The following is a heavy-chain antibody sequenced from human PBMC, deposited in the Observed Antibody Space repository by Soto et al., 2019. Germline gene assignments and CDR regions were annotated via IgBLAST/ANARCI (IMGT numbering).Heavy chain of an antibody. CDR1: GYTFTDYY. CDR3: SRASAVAGGSSNSLPNDY. D-gene: IGHD6-19*01. CDR2: INPTSGGT. J-gene: IGHJ4*02. Sequence: ASVKVSCKASGYTFTDYYMHWVRQAPGQGLEWMGWINPTSGGTSYAQNFQGRVTMTRDTSFSTAYMELSRLSSDDTAVYYCSRASAVAGGSSNSLPNDYWGQGTLVTVSS. V-gene: IGHV1-2*02.